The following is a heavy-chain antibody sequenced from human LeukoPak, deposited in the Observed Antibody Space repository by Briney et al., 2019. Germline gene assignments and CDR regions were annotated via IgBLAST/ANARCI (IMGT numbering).Heavy chain of an antibody. CDR2: IGANGGAT. V-gene: IGHV3-23*01. D-gene: IGHD4-17*01. J-gene: IGHJ3*01. Sequence: GRSLRLSCAASGFIFSNYYLVWVRQAPGKGLELISGIGANGGATYYADSVKGRFTISRDNSRETLYLHMNGLRADDTAVYYCGRDPNGDYLGAFDFWGQGTTVSVSS. CDR3: GRDPNGDYLGAFDF. CDR1: GFIFSNYY.